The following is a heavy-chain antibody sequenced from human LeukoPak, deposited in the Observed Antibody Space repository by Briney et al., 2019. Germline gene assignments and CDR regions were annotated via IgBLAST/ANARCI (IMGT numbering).Heavy chain of an antibody. CDR2: ISGSGGST. Sequence: GGSLRLSCAASGFTFSSYAMSWVRQAPGQGLEWVSAISGSGGSTYYADSVKGRFTISRDNSKNTLYLQMNSLRAEDTAVYYCAKESDYTYYYGMDVWGQGTTVTVSS. D-gene: IGHD4-17*01. V-gene: IGHV3-23*01. CDR3: AKESDYTYYYGMDV. J-gene: IGHJ6*02. CDR1: GFTFSSYA.